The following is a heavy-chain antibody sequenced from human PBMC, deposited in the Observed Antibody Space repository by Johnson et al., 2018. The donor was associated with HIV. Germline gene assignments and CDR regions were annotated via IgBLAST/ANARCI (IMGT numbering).Heavy chain of an antibody. CDR1: GFSFSTYA. CDR3: ARGSGSYYSNAFDI. Sequence: VQLVESGGGLERPGGSLRLSCAASGFSFSTYAMHWVRQAPGKGLEWLLVISYDGSNTYYADSVKGRFTISRDNSKNTLYLQINSLRAEDTALYCCARGSGSYYSNAFDIWGQGTMVTVSS. V-gene: IGHV3-30*04. J-gene: IGHJ3*02. CDR2: ISYDGSNT. D-gene: IGHD1-26*01.